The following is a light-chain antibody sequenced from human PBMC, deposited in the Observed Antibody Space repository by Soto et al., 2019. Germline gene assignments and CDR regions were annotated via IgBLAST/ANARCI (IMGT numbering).Light chain of an antibody. V-gene: IGLV2-14*02. CDR1: ISDVGSHNL. CDR3: SSYTTSSSYV. CDR2: EVN. J-gene: IGLJ1*01. Sequence: QSALTQPASVSGSPGQSITISCTGTISDVGSHNLVSWYQQHPDKAPKLIIYEVNERPSGVSSRFSGSKSGNTASLTVSGLQAEDEADYYCSSYTTSSSYVFGTGTKVTVL.